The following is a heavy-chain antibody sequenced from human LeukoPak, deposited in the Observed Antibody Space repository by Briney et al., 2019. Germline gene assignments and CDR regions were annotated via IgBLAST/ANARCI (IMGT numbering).Heavy chain of an antibody. CDR3: ASGRTDIIVVPATLRNYYFDY. CDR2: IRYDGSNK. Sequence: GGSLRLSCAASGFTFSSYGMHWVRQAPGKGLEWVAFIRYDGSNKYYADSVKGRFTISRDNSKNTLYLQMNSLRAEDTAVYYCASGRTDIIVVPATLRNYYFDYWGQGTLVTVSS. J-gene: IGHJ4*02. CDR1: GFTFSSYG. V-gene: IGHV3-30*02. D-gene: IGHD2-2*01.